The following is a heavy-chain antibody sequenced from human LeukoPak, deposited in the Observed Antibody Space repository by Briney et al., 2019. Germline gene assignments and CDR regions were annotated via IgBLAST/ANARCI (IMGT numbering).Heavy chain of an antibody. V-gene: IGHV4-39*01. CDR3: ARLYYYYYYMDV. Sequence: SETLSLTCAVSGGSISSSSYYWGWIRQPPGKGLEWIGTIYYSGSTYYNPSLKSRVTISVDTSKNQFSLKLDSMTAADTAVYYCARLYYYYYYMDVWGKGTTVTISS. CDR2: IYYSGST. J-gene: IGHJ6*03. CDR1: GGSISSSSYY.